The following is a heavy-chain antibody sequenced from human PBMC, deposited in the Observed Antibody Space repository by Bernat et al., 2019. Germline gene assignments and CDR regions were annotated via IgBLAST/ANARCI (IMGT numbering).Heavy chain of an antibody. CDR3: ARSYYDSSGSQKGPNYYYYGMDV. CDR1: GYTFTGYY. D-gene: IGHD3-22*01. Sequence: QVQLVQSGAEVKKPGASVKVPCKASGYTFTGYYMHWVRQAPGQGLEWMGWINPNSGGTNYAQKFQGWVTMTRDTSISTAYMELSRLRSDDTAVYYCARSYYDSSGSQKGPNYYYYGMDVWGQGTTVTVSS. CDR2: INPNSGGT. V-gene: IGHV1-2*04. J-gene: IGHJ6*02.